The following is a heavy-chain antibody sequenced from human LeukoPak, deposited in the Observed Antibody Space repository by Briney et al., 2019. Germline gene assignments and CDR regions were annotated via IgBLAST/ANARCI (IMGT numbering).Heavy chain of an antibody. CDR3: AKDDYGMDV. CDR1: GFTFSDYD. V-gene: IGHV3-30*18. J-gene: IGHJ6*02. CDR2: ISYDGSNK. Sequence: PGGSLRLSCAASGFTFSDYDIHWVRQAPGQGLEWVAVISYDGSNKYYADSVKGRFTISRDNSKNTLSLQMNSLRAEDTAVYYCAKDDYGMDVWSQGTTVTVSS.